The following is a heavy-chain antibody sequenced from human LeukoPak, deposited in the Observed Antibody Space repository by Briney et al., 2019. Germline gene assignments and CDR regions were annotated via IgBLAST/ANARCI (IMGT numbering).Heavy chain of an antibody. J-gene: IGHJ4*02. CDR1: GFTFSSYG. CDR3: AKDRGQLVPFDY. Sequence: GGSLRLSCAASGFTFSSYGMHWVRQAPGKGLEWVAFIRYDGSNKYYADSVKGRFTISRDNYKNTLYLQMNSLRAEDTAVYYCAKDRGQLVPFDYWGQGTLVTVSS. D-gene: IGHD6-6*01. V-gene: IGHV3-30*02. CDR2: IRYDGSNK.